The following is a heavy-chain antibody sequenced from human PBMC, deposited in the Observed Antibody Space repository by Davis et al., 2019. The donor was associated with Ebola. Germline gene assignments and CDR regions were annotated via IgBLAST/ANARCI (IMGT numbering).Heavy chain of an antibody. Sequence: MPSETLSLTCAVYGGSFSGYYWSWIRQPPGKGLEWIGEINHSGSTNYNPSLKSRVTISVDTSKNQFSLKLSSVTAADTAVYYCAATRDGYNSHSDYWGQGTLVTVSS. V-gene: IGHV4-34*01. CDR3: AATRDGYNSHSDY. CDR2: INHSGST. D-gene: IGHD5-24*01. J-gene: IGHJ4*02. CDR1: GGSFSGYY.